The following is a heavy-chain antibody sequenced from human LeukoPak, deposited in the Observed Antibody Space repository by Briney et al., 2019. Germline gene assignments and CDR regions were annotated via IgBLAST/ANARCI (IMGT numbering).Heavy chain of an antibody. CDR3: AKDDDGPWYGSGSFTFDY. CDR2: ISGSGGST. V-gene: IGHV3-23*01. CDR1: GFTFSSYA. D-gene: IGHD6-19*01. Sequence: GGSLRLSCAASGFTFSSYAMSWVRQAPGKGLEWVSAISGSGGSTYYADSVKGRFTISRDNSKNTLYLQMNSLRAEDTAVYYCAKDDDGPWYGSGSFTFDYWGQGTLVTVSS. J-gene: IGHJ4*02.